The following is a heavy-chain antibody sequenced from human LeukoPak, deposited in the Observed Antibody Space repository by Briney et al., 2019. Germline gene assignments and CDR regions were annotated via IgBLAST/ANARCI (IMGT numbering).Heavy chain of an antibody. CDR2: IRSSGTTI. J-gene: IGHJ4*02. Sequence: GGSLRLSCVASGFTFSDYYMSWIRQAPGEGLEWVSYIRSSGTTIHYADSVKGRFTISRDNAKNSLYLQMNSLRAEDTAVYYCARDRGAVTDVFVYWGQGTLVTVSS. CDR1: GFTFSDYY. V-gene: IGHV3-11*04. CDR3: ARDRGAVTDVFVY. D-gene: IGHD6-19*01.